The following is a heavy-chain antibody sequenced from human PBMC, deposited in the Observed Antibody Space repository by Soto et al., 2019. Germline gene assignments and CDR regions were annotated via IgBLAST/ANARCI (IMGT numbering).Heavy chain of an antibody. V-gene: IGHV3-73*02. D-gene: IGHD3-3*02. CDR3: AYIRG. Sequence: EVQLVESGGGLVQPGGSLKLSCAASGFIFSDFAVDWVRQASGKGLEWVGRIRRKSDSYATTYGESVKGRSTISRDDSQNTAYLQMNSLRTEDTAVYYCAYIRGWGQGTLVTVSS. CDR2: IRRKSDSYAT. CDR1: GFIFSDFA. J-gene: IGHJ4*02.